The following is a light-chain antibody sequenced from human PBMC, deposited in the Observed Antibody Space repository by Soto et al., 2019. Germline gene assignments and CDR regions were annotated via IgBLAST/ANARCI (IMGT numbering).Light chain of an antibody. J-gene: IGKJ4*01. Sequence: DIRMTQSPSSLSASVGDRVTITCRASQSISSYLNWYQQKPGKAPTLLIYSASSLPSGVPSRFSGSGSGTDFTLIISSLHPEDFASYYCQQSSSNPLTFGVGTRVE. V-gene: IGKV1-39*01. CDR2: SAS. CDR3: QQSSSNPLT. CDR1: QSISSY.